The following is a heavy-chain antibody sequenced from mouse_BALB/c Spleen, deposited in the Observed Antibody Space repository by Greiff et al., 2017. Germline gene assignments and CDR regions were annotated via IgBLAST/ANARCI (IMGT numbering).Heavy chain of an antibody. V-gene: IGHV1-7*01. J-gene: IGHJ4*01. CDR3: AKANMITTTDYYAMDY. CDR2: INPSTGYT. Sequence: QVQLQQSGAELAKPGASVKMSCKASGYTFTSYWMHWVKQRPGQGLEWIGYINPSTGYTEYNQKFKDKATLTADKSSSTAYMQLSSLTSEDSAVYYCAKANMITTTDYYAMDYWGQGTSVTVSS. CDR1: GYTFTSYW. D-gene: IGHD2-4*01.